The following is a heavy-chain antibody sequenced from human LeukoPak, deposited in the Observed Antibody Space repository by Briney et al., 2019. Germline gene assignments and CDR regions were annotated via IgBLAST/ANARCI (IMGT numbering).Heavy chain of an antibody. J-gene: IGHJ4*02. Sequence: TSETLSLTCAVYGGSFSNYYWSWIRQPPGKGLEWIGEIDHNEYTNYNPSLKSRVTISLDTSKNQFSLKLSSVTAADTAVYYCASPPGHWGQGTLVTVSS. V-gene: IGHV4-34*01. CDR1: GGSFSNYY. CDR2: IDHNEYT. CDR3: ASPPGH.